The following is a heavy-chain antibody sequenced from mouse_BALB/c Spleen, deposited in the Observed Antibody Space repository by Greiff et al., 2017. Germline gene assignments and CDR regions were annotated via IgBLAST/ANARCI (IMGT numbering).Heavy chain of an antibody. J-gene: IGHJ4*01. CDR2: ISIYYDNT. Sequence: QVQLKQSGPELVRPGESVKISCKGSGYTFTDYAMHWVKQSHAKSLEWIGVISIYYDNTNYNQKFKGKATMTVDKSSSTAYMELARLTSEDSAIYYCARELRYDRAMDYWGQGTSVTVSS. D-gene: IGHD1-1*01. V-gene: IGHV1-67*01. CDR1: GYTFTDYA. CDR3: ARELRYDRAMDY.